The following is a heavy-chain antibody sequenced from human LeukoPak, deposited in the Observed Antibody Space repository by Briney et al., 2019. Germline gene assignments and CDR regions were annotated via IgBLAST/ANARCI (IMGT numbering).Heavy chain of an antibody. CDR1: GFTVSSIY. CDR2: IYSGGST. V-gene: IGHV3-53*01. J-gene: IGHJ4*02. D-gene: IGHD6-13*01. Sequence: GGSLRLSCAASGFTVSSIYMSWVRQAPGQGLEWVSVIYSGGSTYYTDSVKGRFTISRDNPKNTLYLQMNSLRAEDTALYYCAEDRSSSWAIDYWGQGTLVTVSS. CDR3: AEDRSSSWAIDY.